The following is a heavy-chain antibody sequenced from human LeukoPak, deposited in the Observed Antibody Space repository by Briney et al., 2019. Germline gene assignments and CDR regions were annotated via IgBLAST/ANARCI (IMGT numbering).Heavy chain of an antibody. CDR1: GYTFTSYY. J-gene: IGHJ4*02. V-gene: IGHV1-46*01. Sequence: ASVKVSCKASGYTFTSYYMHWVRQAPGQGLEWMGIINPSGGSTSYAQKFQGRVTMTRDMSTSTVYMELSSLRSEDTAVYYCARVREYVGEYNYFDYWGQGTLVTVSS. CDR3: ARVREYVGEYNYFDY. D-gene: IGHD3-10*01. CDR2: INPSGGST.